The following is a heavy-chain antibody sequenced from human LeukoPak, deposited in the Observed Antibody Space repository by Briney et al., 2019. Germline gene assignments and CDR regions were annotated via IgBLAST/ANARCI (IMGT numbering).Heavy chain of an antibody. CDR3: ARDRAAAGRSRGSRDDDAFDI. J-gene: IGHJ3*02. Sequence: ASVKVSCKASGYIFTSYFMHWVRQAPGQGLEWMGLINPSGGSTRYAQKFQGRVTMTRDMSTSTVYMELSSLRSEDTAVYYCARDRAAAGRSRGSRDDDAFDIWGQGTMVTVSS. D-gene: IGHD6-13*01. CDR2: INPSGGST. CDR1: GYIFTSYF. V-gene: IGHV1-46*01.